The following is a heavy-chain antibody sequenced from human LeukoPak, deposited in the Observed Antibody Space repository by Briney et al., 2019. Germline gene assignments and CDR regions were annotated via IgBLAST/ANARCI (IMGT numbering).Heavy chain of an antibody. CDR1: GFTFDDYG. Sequence: RPGGSLRLSCAASGFTFDDYGMSWVRQAPGKGLEWVSGINWNGGSTGYADSVKVRFTISRDNAKNSLYLQMNSLRAEDTALYYCARDHYYDSLWGAFDIWGQGTMVTVSS. J-gene: IGHJ3*02. D-gene: IGHD3-22*01. CDR3: ARDHYYDSLWGAFDI. V-gene: IGHV3-20*04. CDR2: INWNGGST.